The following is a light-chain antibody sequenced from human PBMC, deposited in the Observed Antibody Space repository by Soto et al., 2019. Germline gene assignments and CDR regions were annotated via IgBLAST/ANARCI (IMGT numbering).Light chain of an antibody. CDR2: GAS. CDR1: QSVNSN. CDR3: QKYNSWPPA. Sequence: EIVLTQSPATLSVSPGERATLYCRASQSVNSNLAWYQQKPGQAPRLLIYGASTRATATPARFSGSRSGTEFTLTISSLQSEDFALYYCQKYNSWPPAFGQGTKAEIK. J-gene: IGKJ1*01. V-gene: IGKV3-15*01.